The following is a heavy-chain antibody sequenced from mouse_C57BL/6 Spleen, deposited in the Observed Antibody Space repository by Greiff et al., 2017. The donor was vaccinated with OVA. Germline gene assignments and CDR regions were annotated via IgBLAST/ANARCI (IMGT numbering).Heavy chain of an antibody. Sequence: VQLKESGPVLVKPGASVKMSCKASGYPFTDYYMNWVKQSHGKSLEWIGVINPYNGGTSYNQKFKGKATLTVDKSSSTAYMELNSLTSEDSAVYYCARSADFDYWGQGTTLTVSS. CDR2: INPYNGGT. V-gene: IGHV1-19*01. CDR3: ARSADFDY. J-gene: IGHJ2*01. CDR1: GYPFTDYY.